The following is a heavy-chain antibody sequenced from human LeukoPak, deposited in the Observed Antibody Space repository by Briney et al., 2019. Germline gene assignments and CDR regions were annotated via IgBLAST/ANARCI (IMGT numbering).Heavy chain of an antibody. Sequence: GGSLRLSCAASGFTFSSYSIYWVRQAPGKGLEWISYISSGSSTIYYADSVKGRFTISRDNAKNSLYLQMNSLRAEDTAVYYCARDQGVAGYVSGYWGQGTLVTVSS. V-gene: IGHV3-48*04. CDR3: ARDQGVAGYVSGY. CDR1: GFTFSSYS. CDR2: ISSGSSTI. J-gene: IGHJ4*02. D-gene: IGHD6-19*01.